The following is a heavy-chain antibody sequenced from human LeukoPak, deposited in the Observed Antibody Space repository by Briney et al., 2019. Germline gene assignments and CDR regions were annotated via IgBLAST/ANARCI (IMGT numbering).Heavy chain of an antibody. D-gene: IGHD1-26*01. CDR1: GGSFSGYY. CDR3: ARVSGTYHLHY. V-gene: IGHV4-34*09. Sequence: SETLSLTCAVYGGSFSGYYWSWIRQPPGKGLEWIGYIYYSGSTSYNPSLKSRITISVDTSRNQFSLKLSSVTAADTAVYYCARVSGTYHLHYWGQGTLVTVSS. CDR2: IYYSGST. J-gene: IGHJ4*02.